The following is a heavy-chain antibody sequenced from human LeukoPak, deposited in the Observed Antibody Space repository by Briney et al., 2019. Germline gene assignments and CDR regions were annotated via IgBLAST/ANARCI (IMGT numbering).Heavy chain of an antibody. V-gene: IGHV3-23*01. D-gene: IGHD3-22*01. CDR2: ISGSGGST. CDR1: GFTFSSYA. Sequence: PGGSLRLSCAASGFTFSSYAMSWVRQAPGKGLEWVSAISGSGGSTYYADSVKGRFTISRDNSKNTLYLQMNSLRAEDTAVYYCAKDRVGYYYDSSGPPAPYYFDYWGQGTLVTVSS. CDR3: AKDRVGYYYDSSGPPAPYYFDY. J-gene: IGHJ4*02.